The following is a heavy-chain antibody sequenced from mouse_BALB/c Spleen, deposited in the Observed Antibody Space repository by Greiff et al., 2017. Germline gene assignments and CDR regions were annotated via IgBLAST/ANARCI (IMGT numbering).Heavy chain of an antibody. V-gene: IGHV6-6*02. Sequence: EVQLVESGGGLVQPGGSMKLSCVASGFTFSNYWMNWVRQSPEKGLEWVAEIRLKSNNYATHYAESVKGRFTISRDDSKSSVYLQMNNLRAEDTGIYYCTRFTTVVAPGFAYWGQGTLVTVSA. CDR3: TRFTTVVAPGFAY. J-gene: IGHJ3*01. D-gene: IGHD1-1*01. CDR1: GFTFSNYW. CDR2: IRLKSNNYAT.